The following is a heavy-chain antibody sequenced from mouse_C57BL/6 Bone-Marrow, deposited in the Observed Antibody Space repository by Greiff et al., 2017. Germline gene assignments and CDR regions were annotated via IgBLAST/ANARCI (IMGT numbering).Heavy chain of an antibody. CDR2: IDPENGDT. D-gene: IGHD1-1*01. V-gene: IGHV14-4*01. J-gene: IGHJ1*03. CDR1: GFNIKDDY. Sequence: VQLQQSGAELVRPGASVTLSCTASGFNIKDDYMHWVKQRPEQGLEWIGWIDPENGDTEYASKFQGKATITADTSSNTAYLQLSSLTSKDTAVYYCTTSYGSSYDCYFDVWGTGTTVTVSS. CDR3: TTSYGSSYDCYFDV.